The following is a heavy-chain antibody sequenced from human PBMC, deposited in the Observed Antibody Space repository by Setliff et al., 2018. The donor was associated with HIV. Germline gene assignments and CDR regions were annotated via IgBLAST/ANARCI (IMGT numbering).Heavy chain of an antibody. CDR2: ISIYNGNT. J-gene: IGHJ4*02. Sequence: ASVKVSCKASGYTFSSHGISWVRQAPGQGFEWLGWISIYNGNTKYAEKFQGRVTMTEDTSTDTAYMQLNSLRSEDTAVYFCASHRRVGTTVLFSYWGQGTLVTVSS. CDR3: ASHRRVGTTVLFSY. CDR1: GYTFSSHG. V-gene: IGHV1-18*01. D-gene: IGHD1-1*01.